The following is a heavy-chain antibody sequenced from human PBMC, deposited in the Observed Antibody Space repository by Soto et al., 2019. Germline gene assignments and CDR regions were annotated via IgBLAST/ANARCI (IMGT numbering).Heavy chain of an antibody. CDR3: AKKVNSGPGSQYFDY. CDR2: FRSGGDDGTT. Sequence: PGGSVRLSCAASGFTFSSYSMSWVRQAPGKGLEWVSGFRSGGDDGTTHYADSVKGRFTISRDNSKNTLFLQMDSLRAEDTAIYYCAKKVNSGPGSQYFDYWGQGTLVTVSS. D-gene: IGHD3-10*01. J-gene: IGHJ4*02. V-gene: IGHV3-23*01. CDR1: GFTFSSYS.